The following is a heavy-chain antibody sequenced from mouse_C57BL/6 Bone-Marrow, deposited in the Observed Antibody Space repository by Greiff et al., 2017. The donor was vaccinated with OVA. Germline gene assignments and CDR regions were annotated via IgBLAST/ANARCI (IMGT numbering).Heavy chain of an antibody. V-gene: IGHV1-18*01. CDR1: GYTFTDYN. Sequence: EVQLQQSGPELVKPGASVKIPCKASGYTFTDYNMDWVKQSHGKSLEWIGDINPNNGGTIYNQKFKGKATLTVDKSSSTAYMELRSLTSEDTAVYYCARGGVYDYWYFDVWGTGTTVTVSS. CDR2: INPNNGGT. D-gene: IGHD2-3*01. CDR3: ARGGVYDYWYFDV. J-gene: IGHJ1*03.